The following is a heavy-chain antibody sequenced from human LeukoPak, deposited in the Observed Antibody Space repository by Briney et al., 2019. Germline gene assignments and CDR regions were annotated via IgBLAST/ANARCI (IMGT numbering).Heavy chain of an antibody. D-gene: IGHD6-13*01. Sequence: ASVKVSCTVSGSSLSELSLYWVRQAPGQGLEWMGGIIPIFGTATYAQKFQGRVTITPDESTRTAYMELSSLRSEDTAVYYCARAPSSSSWYSYYYMDVWGKGTTVTVSS. CDR3: ARAPSSSSWYSYYYMDV. CDR2: IIPIFGTA. CDR1: GSSLSELS. V-gene: IGHV1-69*13. J-gene: IGHJ6*03.